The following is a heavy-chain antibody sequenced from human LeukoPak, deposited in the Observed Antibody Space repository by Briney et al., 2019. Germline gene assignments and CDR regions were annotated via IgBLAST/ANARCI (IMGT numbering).Heavy chain of an antibody. V-gene: IGHV3-23*01. Sequence: GGSLRLSCAASGFTFSSYWMSWVRQAPGMGLEWVSGIGPSGTRTYYADSVKGRFAISRDNSRNTVYLQMNSLRADDTAVYYCAKDWAWGWFDPWGQGTLVTVSS. J-gene: IGHJ5*02. CDR2: IGPSGTRT. D-gene: IGHD3-16*01. CDR1: GFTFSSYW. CDR3: AKDWAWGWFDP.